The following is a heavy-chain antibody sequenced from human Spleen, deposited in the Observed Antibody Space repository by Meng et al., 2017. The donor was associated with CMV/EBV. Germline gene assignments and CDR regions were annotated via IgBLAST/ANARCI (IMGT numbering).Heavy chain of an antibody. Sequence: GESLKISCAASGFTFSSYGMHWVRQAAGKGLEWVAFIRNDGRNKNYADSVKGQFTISRDNSKNTLYLQMNSLRPEDTAVYFCASPAVTDYWGQGTLVTVSS. CDR2: IRNDGRNK. CDR3: ASPAVTDY. D-gene: IGHD5-18*01. V-gene: IGHV3-30*02. CDR1: GFTFSSYG. J-gene: IGHJ4*02.